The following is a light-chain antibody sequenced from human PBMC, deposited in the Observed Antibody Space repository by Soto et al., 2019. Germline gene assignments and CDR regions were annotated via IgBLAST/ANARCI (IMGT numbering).Light chain of an antibody. Sequence: QSALIQPASVSGSPGQSITISCTGTNSDVGGYNCVSWYQQHPGKARKLMIYEVTNRPSGVSNRFSGSKSGNTASLTISGLQAEDEADYVCSSYTRSSTDVFGSGTKLTVL. V-gene: IGLV2-14*01. J-gene: IGLJ1*01. CDR2: EVT. CDR3: SSYTRSSTDV. CDR1: NSDVGGYNC.